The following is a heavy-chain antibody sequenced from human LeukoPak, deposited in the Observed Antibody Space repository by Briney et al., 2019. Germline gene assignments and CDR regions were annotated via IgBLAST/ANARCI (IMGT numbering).Heavy chain of an antibody. CDR3: ARVTNRQIGIDY. Sequence: KPSETLSLTCTVSGGSISSSSYYWGWIRQPPGKGLEWIGSIYYSGSTYYNPSLKSRVTISVDTSKNQFSLKLSSVTAADTAVYYCARVTNRQIGIDYWGQGTLVTVSS. CDR1: GGSISSSSYY. V-gene: IGHV4-39*01. CDR2: IYYSGST. D-gene: IGHD4-17*01. J-gene: IGHJ4*02.